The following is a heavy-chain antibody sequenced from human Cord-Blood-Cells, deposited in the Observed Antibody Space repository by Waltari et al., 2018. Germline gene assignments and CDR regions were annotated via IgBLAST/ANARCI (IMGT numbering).Heavy chain of an antibody. Sequence: EVQLVESGGGLVQPGGSLKLSCAASGFTFSGFAMHWVRQASGKGLEWVGRIRSKANSCPTAYAASVKGRFTISRDDSKNTAYLQMNSLKTEDTAVYYCTSNRNYWGQGTLVTVSS. CDR3: TSNRNY. CDR2: IRSKANSCPT. J-gene: IGHJ4*02. V-gene: IGHV3-73*01. CDR1: GFTFSGFA. D-gene: IGHD3-22*01.